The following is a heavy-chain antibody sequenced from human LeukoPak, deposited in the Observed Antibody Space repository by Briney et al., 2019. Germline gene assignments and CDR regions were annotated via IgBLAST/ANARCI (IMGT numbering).Heavy chain of an antibody. CDR3: ARDRGFAYDLDAFNV. CDR1: GFTLSAYN. V-gene: IGHV3-11*01. Sequence: PGGSLRLSCAASGFTLSAYNMTWIRQAPGKGRERVSYSGGNGRTLYAADVGKGPLTTSRDNTKNSLSLQMHSLRAEDTAVYYCARDRGFAYDLDAFNVWGQGTMVTVSS. J-gene: IGHJ3*01. CDR2: SGGNGRTL. D-gene: IGHD3-22*01.